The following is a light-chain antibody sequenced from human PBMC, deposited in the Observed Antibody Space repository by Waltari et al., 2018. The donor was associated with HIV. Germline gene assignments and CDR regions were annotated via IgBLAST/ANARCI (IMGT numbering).Light chain of an antibody. J-gene: IGLJ3*02. CDR1: SSNIGAGYD. V-gene: IGLV1-40*01. CDR2: GNN. Sequence: QSVLTQPPSVSGAPGQRVTISCTGSSSNIGAGYDVHWYQQLPGTAPKLLIYGNNHRAPGFPDRFSGAKSDTSASLAITGRQSEDEADYYCQSYDSTLSGADWVFGGGTKLTVL. CDR3: QSYDSTLSGADWV.